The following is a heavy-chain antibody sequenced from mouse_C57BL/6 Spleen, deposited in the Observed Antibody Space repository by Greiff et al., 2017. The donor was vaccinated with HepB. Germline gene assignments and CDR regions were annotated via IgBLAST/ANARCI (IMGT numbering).Heavy chain of an antibody. Sequence: VQLQQSGPELVKPGASVKISCKASGYAFSSSWMNWVKQRPGKGLEWIGRIYPGDGDTNYNGKFKGKATLTADKSSSTAYMQLSSLTSEDSAVYFCARPSYYYGSSPFDYWGQGTTLTVSS. CDR2: IYPGDGDT. CDR3: ARPSYYYGSSPFDY. CDR1: GYAFSSSW. J-gene: IGHJ2*01. V-gene: IGHV1-82*01. D-gene: IGHD1-1*01.